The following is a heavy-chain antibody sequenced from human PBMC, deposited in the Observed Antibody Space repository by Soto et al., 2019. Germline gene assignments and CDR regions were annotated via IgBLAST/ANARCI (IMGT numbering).Heavy chain of an antibody. CDR2: INAGNGNT. V-gene: IGHV1-3*01. J-gene: IGHJ4*02. Sequence: QVQLVQSGAEVKKPGASVKVSCKASGYTFTSYAMHWVRQAPGQRLEWMGWINAGNGNTKYSPKFQGRVTITRDTSASTAYMELSSLRSEDTAVYYCARGRTSGSYVDYWGQGTLVTVSS. D-gene: IGHD1-26*01. CDR1: GYTFTSYA. CDR3: ARGRTSGSYVDY.